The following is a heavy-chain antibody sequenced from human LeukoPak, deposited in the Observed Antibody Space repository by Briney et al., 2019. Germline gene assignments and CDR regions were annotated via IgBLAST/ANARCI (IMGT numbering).Heavy chain of an antibody. CDR1: GFTFSTFW. CDR2: INTDGSST. CDR3: ARKPAPAD. D-gene: IGHD6-25*01. Sequence: GGSLRLSCAASGFTFSTFWMHWVRQAPGKGLEWVSRINTDGSSTNYADSVKGRFTISRDNAKNTLYLQMNSLRAEDTAVYYCARKPAPADWGQGTLVTVSS. J-gene: IGHJ4*02. V-gene: IGHV3-74*01.